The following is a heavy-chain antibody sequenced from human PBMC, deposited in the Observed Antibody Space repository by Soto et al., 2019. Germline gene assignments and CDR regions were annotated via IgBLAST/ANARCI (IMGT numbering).Heavy chain of an antibody. V-gene: IGHV4-31*11. CDR3: ASSVYGEWTKTWCDP. Sequence: KSSEALSLTGAVSGGSISSGGYYWSWIRKHPGKGLEWIGCIYYIGSTYYNPYLKSRVTISVDTSKNKFSLKLSSLTDAHKAVYYCASSVYGEWTKTWCDPWGQGTLVTVS. CDR1: GGSISSGGYY. J-gene: IGHJ5*02. D-gene: IGHD4-17*01. CDR2: IYYIGST.